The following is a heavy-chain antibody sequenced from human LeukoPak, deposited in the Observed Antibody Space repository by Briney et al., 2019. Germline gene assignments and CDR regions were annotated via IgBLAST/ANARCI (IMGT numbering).Heavy chain of an antibody. Sequence: PSENLSLTCAVYGGSFSGYYWSWIRQPPGKGLEWIGEINHSGSTNYNPSLKSRVTISVDTSKNQFSLKLSSVTAADTAVYYCARGPYYGSGSYSKSRFDYWGQGTLVTVSS. CDR3: ARGPYYGSGSYSKSRFDY. CDR2: INHSGST. CDR1: GGSFSGYY. J-gene: IGHJ4*02. D-gene: IGHD3-10*01. V-gene: IGHV4-34*01.